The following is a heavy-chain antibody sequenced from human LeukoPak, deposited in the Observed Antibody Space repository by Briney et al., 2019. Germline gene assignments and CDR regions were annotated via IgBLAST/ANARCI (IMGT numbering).Heavy chain of an antibody. V-gene: IGHV4-61*01. CDR1: GGSVGSGSYY. J-gene: IGHJ4*02. D-gene: IGHD1-26*01. Sequence: SETLSLTCTVSGGSVGSGSYYWSWIRQPPGKGLGWIGFIYYSGSTNYNPSLKSRVSISVDTSKNQFSLKLSSVTAADTAVYYCARELVGLGYFDYWGQGTLVTVSS. CDR3: ARELVGLGYFDY. CDR2: IYYSGST.